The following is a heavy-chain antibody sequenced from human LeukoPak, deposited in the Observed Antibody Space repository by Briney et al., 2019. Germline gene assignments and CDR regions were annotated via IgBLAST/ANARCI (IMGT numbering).Heavy chain of an antibody. Sequence: SETLSLTCTVSGGSISSGDYYWSWIRQPPGKGLEWIGYIYYSGSTYYNPSLKSRVTIPVDTSKNQFSLKLSSVTAADTAVYYCARDSSGYYFDIWGQGTMVTVSS. CDR1: GGSISSGDYY. V-gene: IGHV4-30-4*01. J-gene: IGHJ3*02. CDR2: IYYSGST. CDR3: ARDSSGYYFDI. D-gene: IGHD3-22*01.